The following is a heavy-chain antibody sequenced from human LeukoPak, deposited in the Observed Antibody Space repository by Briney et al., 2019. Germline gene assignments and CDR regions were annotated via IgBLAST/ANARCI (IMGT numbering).Heavy chain of an antibody. J-gene: IGHJ3*02. CDR3: ARDLYDSSGLDAFDI. CDR1: GFTFSSYG. V-gene: IGHV3-64*01. CDR2: ISSNGGST. Sequence: GGSLRLSGVASGFTFSSYGMHWVRQAPGKGLEYVSAISSNGGSTYYANSVKGRFTISRDNSKNTLYLQMGSLRAEDMAVYYCARDLYDSSGLDAFDIWGQGTMVTVSS. D-gene: IGHD3-22*01.